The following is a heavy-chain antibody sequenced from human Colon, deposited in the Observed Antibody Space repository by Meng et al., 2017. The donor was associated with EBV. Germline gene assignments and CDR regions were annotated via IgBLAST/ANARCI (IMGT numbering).Heavy chain of an antibody. D-gene: IGHD3-10*01. Sequence: QFHLKGSGHVRWSPPNPLSLTGTVSGGSISSSHYYWGCVRQPPGKGLQWIGTIYHSGSTSYNPSLQSRVTMFVDTSKNQFSLMVTSVTATDTAVYYCARRRGGSGRDCWGQGTLVTVSS. J-gene: IGHJ4*02. V-gene: IGHV4-39*01. CDR2: IYHSGST. CDR3: ARRRGGSGRDC. CDR1: GGSISSSHYY.